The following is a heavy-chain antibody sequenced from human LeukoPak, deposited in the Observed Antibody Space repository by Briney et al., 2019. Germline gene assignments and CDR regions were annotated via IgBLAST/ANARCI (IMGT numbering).Heavy chain of an antibody. CDR1: GFTFRSYW. CDR3: VRGGKAASFDY. Sequence: GGSLRLSCAASGFTFRSYWMDSVRQVPGKGLVWVSRIDNDGGSTKYADYVKGRFTISRDNAKNTLFLQMSSLRAEDTGVYYCVRGGKAASFDYWGQGTLVTVSS. CDR2: IDNDGGST. D-gene: IGHD6-13*01. J-gene: IGHJ4*02. V-gene: IGHV3-74*01.